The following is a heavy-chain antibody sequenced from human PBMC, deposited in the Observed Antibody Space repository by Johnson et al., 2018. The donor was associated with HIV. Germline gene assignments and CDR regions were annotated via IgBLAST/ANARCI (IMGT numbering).Heavy chain of an antibody. CDR1: AFTFSSYA. J-gene: IGHJ3*02. Sequence: VQLVESGGGMVQPGGSLRLSCAASAFTFSSYAMHWVRQAPGKGLEWVALISYDGSNKYYADSVKGRFTISRDNAKNTLYLQMNSLRAEDTAVYYCASYSSSDAFDIWGQGTMVTVSS. V-gene: IGHV3-30-3*01. CDR3: ASYSSSDAFDI. CDR2: ISYDGSNK. D-gene: IGHD6-6*01.